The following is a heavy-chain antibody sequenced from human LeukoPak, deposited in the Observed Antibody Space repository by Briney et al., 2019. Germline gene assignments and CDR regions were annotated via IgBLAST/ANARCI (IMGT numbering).Heavy chain of an antibody. J-gene: IGHJ6*03. CDR1: GFAFSSYS. CDR3: ARGWARYYYYMDV. Sequence: PGGSLRLSCAASGFAFSSYSMNWVRQAPGKGLEWVSYISSSSSTIYYADSVKGRFTISRDNAKNSLYLQMNSLRAEDTAVYYCARGWARYYYYMDVWGKGTTVTVSS. V-gene: IGHV3-48*01. D-gene: IGHD1-26*01. CDR2: ISSSSSTI.